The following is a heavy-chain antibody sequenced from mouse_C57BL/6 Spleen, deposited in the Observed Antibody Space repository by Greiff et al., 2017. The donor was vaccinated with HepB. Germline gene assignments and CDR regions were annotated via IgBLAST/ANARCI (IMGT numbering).Heavy chain of an antibody. CDR3: ATGGGSSSGLYAMDY. CDR1: GYTFTDYY. V-gene: IGHV1-76*01. J-gene: IGHJ4*01. D-gene: IGHD1-1*01. CDR2: IYPGSGNT. Sequence: QVQLKQSGAELVRPGASVKLSCKASGYTFTDYYINWVKQRPGQGLEWIARIYPGSGNTYYNDKFKGKATLTAAKSSSTAYMQLSSLTSEDSAVFWCATGGGSSSGLYAMDYWGQGTSVTVSS.